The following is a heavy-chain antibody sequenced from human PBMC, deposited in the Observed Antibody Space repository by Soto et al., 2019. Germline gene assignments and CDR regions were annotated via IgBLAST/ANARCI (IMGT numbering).Heavy chain of an antibody. D-gene: IGHD5-18*01. CDR1: VGSISDNC. CDR3: ARHTAVPRTRGFDF. J-gene: IGHJ4*02. V-gene: IGHV4-4*02. Sequence: QVQLQESGPGLVKPSGTLSLTCAVSVGSISDNCWSWVRQPPGKGLEWIGEIYHTGTTHYNPSLWSRVNRSINKSKNQFSPKLSSVTAADTAVYYCARHTAVPRTRGFDFWGQGTLVTVSS. CDR2: IYHTGTT.